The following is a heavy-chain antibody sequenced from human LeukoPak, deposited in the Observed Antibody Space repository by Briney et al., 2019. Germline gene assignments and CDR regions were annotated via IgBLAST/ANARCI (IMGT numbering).Heavy chain of an antibody. J-gene: IGHJ4*02. V-gene: IGHV3-21*01. CDR2: ISSSSSYI. CDR3: AKSIGRSSSWYGY. Sequence: GGSLRLSCAASGFTFSSYSMNWVRQAPGKGLEWVSSISSSSSYIYYADSVKGRFTISRDNAKNSLYLQMNSLRAEDTAVYYCAKSIGRSSSWYGYWGQGTLVTVSS. CDR1: GFTFSSYS. D-gene: IGHD6-13*01.